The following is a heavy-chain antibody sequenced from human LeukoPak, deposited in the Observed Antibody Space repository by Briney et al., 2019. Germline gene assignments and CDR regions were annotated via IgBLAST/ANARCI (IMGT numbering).Heavy chain of an antibody. CDR3: ARHSAPYYDSSGYSAFDI. Sequence: PSETLSLTCTVSGGSISSSSYYWGWIRQPPGKGLEWIGSIYYSGSTYYNPSLKSRVTISVDTSKNQFSLKLSSVTAADTAVYYCARHSAPYYDSSGYSAFDIWGRGTLVTVSS. D-gene: IGHD3-22*01. J-gene: IGHJ3*02. CDR1: GGSISSSSYY. V-gene: IGHV4-39*07. CDR2: IYYSGST.